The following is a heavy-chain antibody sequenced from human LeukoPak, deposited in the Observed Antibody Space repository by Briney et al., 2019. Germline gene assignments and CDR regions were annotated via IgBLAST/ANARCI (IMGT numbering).Heavy chain of an antibody. CDR3: ARGWYYDSSGYPTSGYFQH. J-gene: IGHJ1*01. Sequence: ASVKVSCKASGYTFTSYYMHWVRQAPGQGLEWMGIINPSGGSTSYAQKFQGRVTMTRDTSTSTVYMELSSLRSEDTAVHYCARGWYYDSSGYPTSGYFQHWGQGTLVTVSS. CDR1: GYTFTSYY. CDR2: INPSGGST. V-gene: IGHV1-46*01. D-gene: IGHD3-22*01.